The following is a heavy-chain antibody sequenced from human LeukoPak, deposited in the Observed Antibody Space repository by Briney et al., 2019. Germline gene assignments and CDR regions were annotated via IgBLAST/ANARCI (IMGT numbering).Heavy chain of an antibody. Sequence: PGGSLRLSCAASGFTFSSYSMNWVRQAPGKGLEWVPFISSCSSYIYYADSVKGRFTISRDNAKNSLYLQMNSLRAEDTAVYYCASDCSGGSCYVDYWGQGTLVTVSS. CDR3: ASDCSGGSCYVDY. J-gene: IGHJ4*02. CDR2: ISSCSSYI. V-gene: IGHV3-21*01. D-gene: IGHD2-15*01. CDR1: GFTFSSYS.